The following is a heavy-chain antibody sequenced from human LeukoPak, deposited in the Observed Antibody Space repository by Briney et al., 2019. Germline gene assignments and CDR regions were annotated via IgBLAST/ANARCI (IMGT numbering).Heavy chain of an antibody. CDR2: INPNGGST. Sequence: SVKVSCKASGYIFTSYYMHWVRQAAGQGLEWMGIINPNGGSTSYAQKFQGRVTMTRDTSTSTVYMELSSLRSEDTAVYYCVRDRDSSSWYFEYWGQGTLVTVSS. J-gene: IGHJ4*02. V-gene: IGHV1-46*01. D-gene: IGHD6-13*01. CDR1: GYIFTSYY. CDR3: VRDRDSSSWYFEY.